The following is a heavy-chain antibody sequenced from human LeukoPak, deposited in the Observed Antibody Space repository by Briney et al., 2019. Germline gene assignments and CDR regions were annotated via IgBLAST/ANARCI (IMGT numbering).Heavy chain of an antibody. CDR3: ARDKYSGYDWAYYYGMDV. V-gene: IGHV1-69*04. D-gene: IGHD5-12*01. CDR1: GGTFSSYA. CDR2: IIPILGIA. J-gene: IGHJ6*02. Sequence: SVKVSCKASGGTFSSYAISWVRQAPGQGLEWMGRIIPILGIANYAQKFQGRVTITADKSTSTAYMELSSLRSEDTAVYYCARDKYSGYDWAYYYGMDVWGQGTTVTVPS.